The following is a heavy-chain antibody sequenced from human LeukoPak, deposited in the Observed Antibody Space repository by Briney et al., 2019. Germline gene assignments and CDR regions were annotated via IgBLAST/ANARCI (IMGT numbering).Heavy chain of an antibody. J-gene: IGHJ4*02. D-gene: IGHD3-3*01. CDR3: ARETSIGIAIFGVVISRPDY. Sequence: SETLSLTCTVSGGSISSYYWSWIRQPAGKGLEWIGRIYTGDSTNYNPSLKSRVTMSADTSKNQFSLKLSSVTAADTAVYYCARETSIGIAIFGVVISRPDYWGQGTLVTVSS. V-gene: IGHV4-4*07. CDR1: GGSISSYY. CDR2: IYTGDST.